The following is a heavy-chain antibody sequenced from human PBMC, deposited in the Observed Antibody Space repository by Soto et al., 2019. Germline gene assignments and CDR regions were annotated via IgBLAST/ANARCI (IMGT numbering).Heavy chain of an antibody. CDR3: THLLSLALPYSYL. CDR1: GITFIYAW. Sequence: PGGSLRLSCAASGITFIYAWMEWVRQAPGKRLEWVGRIKGQASGGTLDYAAPVKGRFTISRDDSKNTVYLQMDSLKTEDTAVYYCTHLLSLALPYSYLWGQGTQVPVCS. D-gene: IGHD2-21*01. J-gene: IGHJ4*02. CDR2: IKGQASGGTL. V-gene: IGHV3-15*07.